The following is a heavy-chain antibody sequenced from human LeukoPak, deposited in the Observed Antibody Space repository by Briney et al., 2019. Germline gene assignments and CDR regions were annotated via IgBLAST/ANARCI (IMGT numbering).Heavy chain of an antibody. V-gene: IGHV4-39*07. CDR2: IYYSGST. D-gene: IGHD3-10*01. CDR3: ARGPAYGSGSYVPLDAFDI. CDR1: GGSISSSSYY. J-gene: IGHJ3*02. Sequence: KPSETLSLTCTVSGGSISSSSYYWGWIRQPPGKGLEWIGSIYYSGSTYYNPSLKSRVTISVDTSKNQFSLKLSSVTAADTAVYYCARGPAYGSGSYVPLDAFDIWGQGTMVTVSS.